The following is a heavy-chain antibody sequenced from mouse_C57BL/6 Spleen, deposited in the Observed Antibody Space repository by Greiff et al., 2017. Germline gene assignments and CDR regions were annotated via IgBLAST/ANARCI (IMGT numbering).Heavy chain of an antibody. D-gene: IGHD2-1*01. CDR3: ARLGGNLFDY. V-gene: IGHV1-50*01. Sequence: QVQLQQPGAELVKPGASVKLSCKASGYTFTSYWMQWVKQRPGQGLEWIGEIDPSDSYTNYNQKFKGKATLTVDTSSSTAYMQLSSLTSEDSAVYYGARLGGNLFDYWGQGTTLTVSS. CDR2: IDPSDSYT. J-gene: IGHJ2*01. CDR1: GYTFTSYW.